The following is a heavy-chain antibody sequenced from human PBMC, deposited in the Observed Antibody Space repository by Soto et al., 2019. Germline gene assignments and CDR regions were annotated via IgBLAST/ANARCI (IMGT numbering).Heavy chain of an antibody. CDR1: GGPFSGHT. J-gene: IGHJ3*01. CDR3: ARDRREVVGNDAFDF. D-gene: IGHD2-15*01. Sequence: HVQLVQSGAAVKKPGSSVKVSCKSSGGPFSGHTMNWVRQAPGQGLEWMGGLTPIFDAPIYAQNFRGRVTITADGPASTAYMELSSLTSEDTAVYSCARDRREVVGNDAFDFWGQGTMVTVSS. CDR2: LTPIFDAP. V-gene: IGHV1-69*12.